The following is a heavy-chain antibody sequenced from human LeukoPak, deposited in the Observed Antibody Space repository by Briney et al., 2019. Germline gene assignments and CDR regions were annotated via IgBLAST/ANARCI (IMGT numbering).Heavy chain of an antibody. D-gene: IGHD2-2*01. J-gene: IGHJ4*02. V-gene: IGHV1-24*01. CDR1: GYTLTELS. Sequence: ASVKVSCKVSGYTLTELSMHWVRQAPGKGLERMGGLNPEDGEAIYAQKFQGRVTMTEDTSTDTAYMERSSLRSEDTAVYYCVCCSSTSCYGGYYFDYWGQGTLVTVSS. CDR3: VCCSSTSCYGGYYFDY. CDR2: LNPEDGEA.